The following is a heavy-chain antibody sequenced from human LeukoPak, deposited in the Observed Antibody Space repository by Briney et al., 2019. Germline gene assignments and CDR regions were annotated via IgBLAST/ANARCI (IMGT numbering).Heavy chain of an antibody. Sequence: GASVKVSCKASGYTFTSYGISWVRQAPGQGLEWMGWISTYNGNTNYAQKLQGRVTMTTDTSTSTAYMELRSLRSDDTAVYYCARVDTRKGFDPWGQRTLVTVSS. D-gene: IGHD1-14*01. V-gene: IGHV1-18*01. CDR1: GYTFTSYG. CDR3: ARVDTRKGFDP. CDR2: ISTYNGNT. J-gene: IGHJ5*02.